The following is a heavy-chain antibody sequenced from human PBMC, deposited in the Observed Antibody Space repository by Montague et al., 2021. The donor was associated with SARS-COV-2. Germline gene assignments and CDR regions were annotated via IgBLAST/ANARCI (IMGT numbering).Heavy chain of an antibody. Sequence: SETLSLTCTVSGGSISSYYWSWIRQPPGKGLEWVGYIYYSGSTNYNPSLKSRVTISVDTSKNQFSLKLGSVTAADTAVYYCARYTRQIRLIVFDYGMDVWGQGTTVTVSS. J-gene: IGHJ6*02. CDR2: IYYSGST. V-gene: IGHV4-59*01. D-gene: IGHD4-17*01. CDR1: GGSISSYY. CDR3: ARYTRQIRLIVFDYGMDV.